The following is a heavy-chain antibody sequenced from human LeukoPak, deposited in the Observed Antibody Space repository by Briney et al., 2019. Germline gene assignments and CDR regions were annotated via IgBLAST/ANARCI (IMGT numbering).Heavy chain of an antibody. D-gene: IGHD6-13*01. CDR1: GGTFSSYG. J-gene: IGHJ6*02. V-gene: IGHV1-18*01. CDR2: ISAYNGNT. Sequence: ASVKVSCKASGGTFSSYGISWVRQAPGQGLEWMGWISAYNGNTNYAQKLQGRVTMTTDTSTSTAYMELRSLRSDDTAVYYCARDMGIAAAGYGMDVWGQGTTVTVSS. CDR3: ARDMGIAAAGYGMDV.